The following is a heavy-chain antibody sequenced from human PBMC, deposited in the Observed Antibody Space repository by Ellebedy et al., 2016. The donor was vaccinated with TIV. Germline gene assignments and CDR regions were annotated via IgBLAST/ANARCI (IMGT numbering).Heavy chain of an antibody. CDR3: VRQRVLLRDVLALPAAADF. V-gene: IGHV4-39*01. D-gene: IGHD2-2*01. CDR2: VYYSGNT. J-gene: IGHJ4*01. Sequence: MPSETLSLTCTVSGGSISSSSFYWGWIRQSPGKGLEWIRSVYYSGNTYYNPSLKSRVTMSADTSKKQFSLNLSSVTAADSAVYFCVRQRVLLRDVLALPAAADFWGQGTLVTVSS. CDR1: GGSISSSSFY.